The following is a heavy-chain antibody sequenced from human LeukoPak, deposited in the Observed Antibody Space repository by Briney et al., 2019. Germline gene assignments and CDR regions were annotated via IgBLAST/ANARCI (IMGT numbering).Heavy chain of an antibody. Sequence: GGSLRLSCAASGFTFSSYSMNWVRQAPGKGLEWVSSISSRITSIYYADSLRGRFTISRDNTKNSLYLQMNSLRVEDTAVYYCAREREPAAGLIDYWGQGTLVTVSS. D-gene: IGHD6-13*01. J-gene: IGHJ4*02. CDR1: GFTFSSYS. V-gene: IGHV3-21*01. CDR2: ISSRITSI. CDR3: AREREPAAGLIDY.